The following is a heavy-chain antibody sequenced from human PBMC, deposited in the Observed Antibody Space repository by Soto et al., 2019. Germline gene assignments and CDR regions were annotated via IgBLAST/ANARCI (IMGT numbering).Heavy chain of an antibody. CDR1: GFTFSSYG. Sequence: PGGSLRLSCAASGFTFSSYGMHRVRQAPGKGLEWVAVIWYDGSNKYYADSVKGRFTISRDNSKNTLYLQMNSLRAEDTAVYYCARDLGRWLQEHYYYFGMDVWGQGTTVTVSS. D-gene: IGHD4-4*01. V-gene: IGHV3-33*01. CDR2: IWYDGSNK. J-gene: IGHJ6*02. CDR3: ARDLGRWLQEHYYYFGMDV.